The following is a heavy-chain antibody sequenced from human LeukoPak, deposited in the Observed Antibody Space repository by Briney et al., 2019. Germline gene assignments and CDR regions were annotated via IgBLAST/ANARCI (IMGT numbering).Heavy chain of an antibody. V-gene: IGHV5-51*01. J-gene: IGHJ5*02. CDR2: TFPGDSYS. D-gene: IGHD3-3*01. CDR3: ARLLGDFWSNNWFDP. Sequence: GESLKISCKGSGYNFTPYWIVWVRQMPGKGLEWMGMTFPGDSYSIYSPSFQGQVTMSVDKSITTAYLQWSSLKASDTAMYYCARLLGDFWSNNWFDPWGQGTLVTVSS. CDR1: GYNFTPYW.